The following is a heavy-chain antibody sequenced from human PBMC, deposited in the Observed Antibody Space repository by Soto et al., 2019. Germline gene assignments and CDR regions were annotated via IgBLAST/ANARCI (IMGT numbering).Heavy chain of an antibody. D-gene: IGHD3-22*01. CDR1: GFTFSSYS. V-gene: IGHV3-48*02. CDR2: ISSSSSTI. J-gene: IGHJ3*02. Sequence: GGSLRLSCAASGFTFSSYSMNWVRQAPGKGLEWVSYISSSSSTIYYADSVKGRFTISRDNAKNSLYLQMNGLRDEDTAVYYCARVAYDSSGYDAFDIWGQGTMVTVSS. CDR3: ARVAYDSSGYDAFDI.